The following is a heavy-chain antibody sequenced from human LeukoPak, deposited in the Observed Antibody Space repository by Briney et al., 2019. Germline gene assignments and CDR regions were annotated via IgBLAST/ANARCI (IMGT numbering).Heavy chain of an antibody. V-gene: IGHV4-39*01. CDR3: ARLSLYGDYFDY. CDR2: IYYSGST. D-gene: IGHD4-17*01. CDR1: GGSISSSSYS. Sequence: SETLSLTCTVSGGSISSSSYSWGWIRQPPGKGLEWIGSIYYSGSTYYNPSLKSRVTISVDTSKNQFSLKLSSVTAADTAVYYCARLSLYGDYFDYWGQGTLVTVSS. J-gene: IGHJ4*02.